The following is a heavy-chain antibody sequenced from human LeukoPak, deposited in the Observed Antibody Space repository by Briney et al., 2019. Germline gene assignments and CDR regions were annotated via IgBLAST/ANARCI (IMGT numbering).Heavy chain of an antibody. D-gene: IGHD1-26*01. CDR1: GFTFKSYW. CDR3: TRDPPRWEPFDY. Sequence: GVSQRLSCAASGFTFKSYWMNWVRQAPGKGLEWVATIKQDGTEQDYMDSVKGRFTVSGDNAKSSVYLQMNSVRAEDSAVYYCTRDPPRWEPFDYWGQGTLVTVSS. V-gene: IGHV3-7*01. CDR2: IKQDGTEQ. J-gene: IGHJ4*02.